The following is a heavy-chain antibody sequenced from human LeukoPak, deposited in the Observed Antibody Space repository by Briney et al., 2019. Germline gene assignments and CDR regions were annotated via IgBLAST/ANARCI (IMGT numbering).Heavy chain of an antibody. V-gene: IGHV3-11*01. CDR1: GFNFRDYY. J-gene: IGHJ3*02. CDR3: ARDRTDRYCSGGSCYPRAFDI. D-gene: IGHD2-15*01. CDR2: ISNDGNAR. Sequence: GGSLRLSCGASGFNFRDYYMSWIRQAPGKGLEWVSYISNDGNARYYADSVKGRFTTSRDSAKNSLFLQMNSLTAGDTAVYYCARDRTDRYCSGGSCYPRAFDIWGQGTMVTVSS.